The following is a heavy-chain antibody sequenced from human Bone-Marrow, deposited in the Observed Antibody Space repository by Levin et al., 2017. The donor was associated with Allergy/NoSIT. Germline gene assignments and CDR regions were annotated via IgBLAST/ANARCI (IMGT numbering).Heavy chain of an antibody. J-gene: IGHJ5*02. V-gene: IGHV3-66*02. Sequence: LSLTCAASGFTVSSNYMSWVRQAPGKGLEWVSVIYSGGSTYYTDSVKGRFTVSRDNSKNTLYLQMNSLRAEDTAVYYCASKYSSSWLGWFDPWGQGTLVTVSS. CDR2: IYSGGST. D-gene: IGHD6-13*01. CDR1: GFTVSSNY. CDR3: ASKYSSSWLGWFDP.